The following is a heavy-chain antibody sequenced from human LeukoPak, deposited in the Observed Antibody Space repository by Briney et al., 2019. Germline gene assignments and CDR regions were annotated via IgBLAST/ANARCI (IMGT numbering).Heavy chain of an antibody. CDR2: IYYTGST. CDR1: GGSISNSY. Sequence: SETLSLTCAVYGGSISNSYWSWIRQPPGKGLECIGYIYYTGSTNYNPSLKSRVTISVDTSKNQFSLNLSSVTAADTAVYYCARGVVGAGEDYFDYWGQGTLVTVAS. V-gene: IGHV4-59*01. D-gene: IGHD1-26*01. J-gene: IGHJ4*02. CDR3: ARGVVGAGEDYFDY.